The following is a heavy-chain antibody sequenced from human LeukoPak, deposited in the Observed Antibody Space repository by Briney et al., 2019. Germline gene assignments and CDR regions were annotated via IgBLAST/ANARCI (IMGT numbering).Heavy chain of an antibody. CDR1: GYTFTNYG. D-gene: IGHD4-23*01. Sequence: ASVKVSCKSSGYTFTNYGISWVRQAPGQGLEWMGWISAFNGISNYAQNLQGRVTMTTDTSTSTAYMDLRSLTSDDTAVYYCAREAYGGRPDYWGQGTLVTVSS. J-gene: IGHJ4*02. CDR3: AREAYGGRPDY. V-gene: IGHV1-18*01. CDR2: ISAFNGIS.